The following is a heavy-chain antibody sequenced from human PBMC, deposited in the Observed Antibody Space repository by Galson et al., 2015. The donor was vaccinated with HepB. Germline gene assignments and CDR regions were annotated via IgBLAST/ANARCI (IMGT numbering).Heavy chain of an antibody. D-gene: IGHD3-22*01. Sequence: ETLSLTCTASGGSLSSNSYSWGWIRQPPGKGLEWIGSIYYSGSTYYNPSLKSRVTISVDTSKNQFSLKLNSVTAADTAVYYCARQYTYYYDSSGYYLTEMDVWGQGTTVTVSS. CDR3: ARQYTYYYDSSGYYLTEMDV. CDR1: GGSLSSNSYS. CDR2: IYYSGST. V-gene: IGHV4-39*01. J-gene: IGHJ6*02.